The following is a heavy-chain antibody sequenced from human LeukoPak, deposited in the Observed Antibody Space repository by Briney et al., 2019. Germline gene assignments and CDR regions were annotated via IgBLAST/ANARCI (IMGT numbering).Heavy chain of an antibody. V-gene: IGHV4-59*08. CDR3: ARLSLGGSGRFTNFDY. Sequence: SETLSLTCTDSGGSISSYYWSWIRQPPGKGLEWIGYIYYSGSTNYNPSLKSRVTISVDTSKNQFSLKLSSVTAADTAVYYCARLSLGGSGRFTNFDYWGQGTLVTVSS. D-gene: IGHD3-10*01. J-gene: IGHJ4*02. CDR2: IYYSGST. CDR1: GGSISSYY.